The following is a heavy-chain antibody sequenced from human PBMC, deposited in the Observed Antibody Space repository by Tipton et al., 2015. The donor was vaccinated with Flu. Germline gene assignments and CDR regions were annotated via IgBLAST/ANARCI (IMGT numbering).Heavy chain of an antibody. D-gene: IGHD4-11*01. V-gene: IGHV3-74*01. CDR3: ARSNKQGMDV. CDR1: GFTFSSYW. J-gene: IGHJ6*02. CDR2: INSDGSTT. Sequence: SLRLSCTASGFTFSSYWMHWVRQAPGKGLVWVSRINSDGSTTSYADSVKGRFTLSRDNAKNTLYLQMNSLRAEDTAVYYCARSNKQGMDVWGQGTTVTVSS.